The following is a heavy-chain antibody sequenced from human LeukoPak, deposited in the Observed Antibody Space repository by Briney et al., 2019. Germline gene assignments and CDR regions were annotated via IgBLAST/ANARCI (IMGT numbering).Heavy chain of an antibody. CDR1: GYTFTGYY. V-gene: IGHV1-2*02. Sequence: ASGKVSCKASGYTFTGYYMHWVRQAPGQGLDWMGWINPNSGGTNYAQKFQGRVTMTRDTSISTAYMELSRLRSDDTAVYYCARAIAAAASFDYWGQGTLVTVSS. CDR2: INPNSGGT. J-gene: IGHJ4*02. CDR3: ARAIAAAASFDY. D-gene: IGHD6-13*01.